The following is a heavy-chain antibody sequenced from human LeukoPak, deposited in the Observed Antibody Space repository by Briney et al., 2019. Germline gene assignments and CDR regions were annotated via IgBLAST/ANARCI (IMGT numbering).Heavy chain of an antibody. CDR2: ISSSGSTI. J-gene: IGHJ4*02. CDR1: GFTFSSYE. Sequence: GGSLRLSCAASGFTFSSYEMNWVRQAPGKGLEWVSYISSSGSTIYYADSVKGRFTISRDNAKNSLYLQMNSLRAEDTAVYYCARDPRGYYDSSGQPHDYRGQGTLVTVSS. V-gene: IGHV3-48*03. D-gene: IGHD3-22*01. CDR3: ARDPRGYYDSSGQPHDY.